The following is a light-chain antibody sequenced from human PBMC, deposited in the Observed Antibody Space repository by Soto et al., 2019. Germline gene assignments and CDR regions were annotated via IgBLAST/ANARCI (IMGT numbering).Light chain of an antibody. CDR2: GAS. J-gene: IGKJ5*01. V-gene: IGKV3-20*01. CDR1: QSVSSNY. CDR3: QQYGNSPTT. Sequence: EIVLTQSPGTLSLSPGERATLSCRASQSVSSNYLAWYQQKPGQAPRVLTYGASRRATGIPDRFSGSGSGTDFTLTLSRLEPEDFAVYYCQQYGNSPTTFGQGTRLEIK.